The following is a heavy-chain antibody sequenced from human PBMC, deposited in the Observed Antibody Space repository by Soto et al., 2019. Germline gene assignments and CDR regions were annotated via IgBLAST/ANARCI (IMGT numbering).Heavy chain of an antibody. CDR3: TTENPQAGTVVFYYFYGMDV. CDR1: GFTFSNAW. CDR2: LKSKTDGGTT. D-gene: IGHD6-13*01. J-gene: IGHJ6*02. V-gene: IGHV3-15*01. Sequence: GGSLRLSCAASGFTFSNAWMSWVRQAPGKGLEWVGRLKSKTDGGTTDYAAPVKGRFTISRDDSKNTLYLQMNSLKTEDTAVYYCTTENPQAGTVVFYYFYGMDVWGQGPTVTVYS.